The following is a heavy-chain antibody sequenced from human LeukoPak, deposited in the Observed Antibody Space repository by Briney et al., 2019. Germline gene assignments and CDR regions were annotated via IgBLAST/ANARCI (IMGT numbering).Heavy chain of an antibody. CDR1: GFTFDDYA. CDR3: AKGPIAVAGTYFDY. V-gene: IGHV3-9*01. J-gene: IGHJ4*02. Sequence: PGRSLRLSCAASGFTFDDYAMHWVRQAPGKGLEWVSGISWNSGSIGYADSVKGRFTISRDNAKNSLYLQMNSLRAEDTALYYCAKGPIAVAGTYFDYWGQGTLVTVSS. CDR2: ISWNSGSI. D-gene: IGHD6-19*01.